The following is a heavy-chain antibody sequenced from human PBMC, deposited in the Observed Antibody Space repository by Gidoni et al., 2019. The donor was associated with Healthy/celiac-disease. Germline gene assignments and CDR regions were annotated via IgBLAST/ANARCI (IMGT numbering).Heavy chain of an antibody. CDR2: ISSSSSTI. V-gene: IGHV3-48*02. CDR1: GFTFSSYC. Sequence: EVQLVASGGGLVQPGGSLRLSCAASGFTFSSYCMTWVRQAPGKGLEWVSYISSSSSTIYYADSVKGRFTISRDNAKNSLYLQRNSLRDEETAVYYCARDITAAGPVWFDPWGQGTLVTVSS. CDR3: ARDITAAGPVWFDP. J-gene: IGHJ5*02. D-gene: IGHD6-13*01.